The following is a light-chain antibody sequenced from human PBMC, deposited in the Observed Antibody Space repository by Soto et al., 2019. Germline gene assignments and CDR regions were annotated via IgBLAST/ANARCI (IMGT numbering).Light chain of an antibody. CDR2: GVS. CDR1: QSVSSDY. Sequence: EIVLTQSPGTLSLSPGERATLSCRASQSVSSDYLAWYQQKPGQAPRLLIYGVSSRATGIPARFSGSGSGTDFTLTISSLEPEDFAVYYCQQRSNWPPTFGQGTKVDI. V-gene: IGKV3D-20*02. CDR3: QQRSNWPPT. J-gene: IGKJ1*01.